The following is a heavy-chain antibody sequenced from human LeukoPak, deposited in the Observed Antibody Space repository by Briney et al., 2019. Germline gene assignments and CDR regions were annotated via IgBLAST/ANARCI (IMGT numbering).Heavy chain of an antibody. Sequence: GGSLRLSCAASGFTFSSYAMSWVRQAPGKGLEWVSVISGSGGSTNYADSVNGRFTISRDNSKNMLHLRMSSLRAEDTAVYYCATLSDAIAAAGTRNYWGQGTLVTVSS. CDR3: ATLSDAIAAAGTRNY. V-gene: IGHV3-23*01. CDR1: GFTFSSYA. D-gene: IGHD6-13*01. J-gene: IGHJ4*02. CDR2: ISGSGGST.